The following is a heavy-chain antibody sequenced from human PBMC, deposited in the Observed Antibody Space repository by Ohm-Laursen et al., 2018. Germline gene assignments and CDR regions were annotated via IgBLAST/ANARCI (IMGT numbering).Heavy chain of an antibody. CDR1: GFTVSSNY. Sequence: SLRLSCAAAGFTVSSNYMNWVRQAPGKGLEWVANIKQDGSEEYYVDSVKGRLTISRDNAKNSLYLQMNSLRAEDTAVYYCARPNLPYYDSSGAFDYWGQGTPVTVSS. V-gene: IGHV3-7*01. CDR3: ARPNLPYYDSSGAFDY. CDR2: IKQDGSEE. D-gene: IGHD3-22*01. J-gene: IGHJ4*02.